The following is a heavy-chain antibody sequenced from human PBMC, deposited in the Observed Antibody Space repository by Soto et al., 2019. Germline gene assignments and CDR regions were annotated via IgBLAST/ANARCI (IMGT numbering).Heavy chain of an antibody. J-gene: IGHJ4*02. CDR3: ARGYDILTGYYISYFDY. CDR2: INPNSGGT. CDR1: GYPFTGYY. V-gene: IGHV1-2*02. D-gene: IGHD3-9*01. Sequence: GSVKVCCKASGYPFTGYYMHWVRQAPGQGLEWIGWINPNSGGTNYAQKFQGRVTMTRDTSISTAYMELSRLRSDDTAVYYCARGYDILTGYYISYFDYWGQGTMVTVSS.